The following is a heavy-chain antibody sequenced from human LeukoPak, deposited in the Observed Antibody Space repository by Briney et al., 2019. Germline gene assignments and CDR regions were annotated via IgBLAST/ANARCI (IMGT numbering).Heavy chain of an antibody. J-gene: IGHJ6*02. CDR2: ISSSSSTI. CDR1: GFTFSSYS. D-gene: IGHD3-10*01. Sequence: GGSLRLSCAASGFTFSSYSMNWVRQAPGKGLEWVSYISSSSSTIYYADSVKGRSTISRDNAKNSLYLQMNSLRAEDTDVYYCARDCEWCGAGSYPTLLFRYYGMDVWGQGTTVTVSS. CDR3: ARDCEWCGAGSYPTLLFRYYGMDV. V-gene: IGHV3-48*01.